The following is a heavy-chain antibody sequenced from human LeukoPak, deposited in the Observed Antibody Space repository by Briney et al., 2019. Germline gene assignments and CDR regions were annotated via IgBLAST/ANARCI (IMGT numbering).Heavy chain of an antibody. Sequence: GGSLRLFYAASEFTFRDYYMSWLRQAPGKGLEWVSYISGTGNTIYYTDSVKGRFTISRDNAKNSLFLQMNSLRAEDTAVYYCANQHMDYFDYWGQGTVVTVSS. D-gene: IGHD2-21*01. CDR3: ANQHMDYFDY. V-gene: IGHV3-11*01. CDR1: EFTFRDYY. CDR2: ISGTGNTI. J-gene: IGHJ4*02.